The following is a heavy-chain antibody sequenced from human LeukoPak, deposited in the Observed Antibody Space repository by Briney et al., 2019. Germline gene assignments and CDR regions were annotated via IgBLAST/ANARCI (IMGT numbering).Heavy chain of an antibody. V-gene: IGHV4-4*07. Sequence: SETLSLTCTVSGGSISSYYWSWIRQPAGKGLDWIWRIYTSGSTNYNPSLKSLVTMSVDTSKTQFSLKLSSVTAADTAVYYCARDLSIQLWSYFDYWGQGTLVTVSS. D-gene: IGHD5-18*01. CDR3: ARDLSIQLWSYFDY. J-gene: IGHJ4*02. CDR1: GGSISSYY. CDR2: IYTSGST.